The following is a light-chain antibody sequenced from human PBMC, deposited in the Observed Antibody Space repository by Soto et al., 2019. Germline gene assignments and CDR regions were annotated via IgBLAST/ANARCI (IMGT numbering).Light chain of an antibody. V-gene: IGKV1-5*03. CDR1: QSISSW. Sequence: DINMTHSPSARSASVLDRVTSAWGASQSISSWLALYQQKPGKAPKLLIYKASTLKSGVPSRFSGSGSGTEFTLTISSLQPDDFATYYCQHYNSYSEAFGQGTNVDIK. J-gene: IGKJ1*01. CDR3: QHYNSYSEA. CDR2: KAS.